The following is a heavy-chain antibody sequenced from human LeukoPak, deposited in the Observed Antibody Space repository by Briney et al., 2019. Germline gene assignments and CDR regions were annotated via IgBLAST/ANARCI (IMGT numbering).Heavy chain of an antibody. CDR1: GYTFTDYY. CDR2: INPNDGDT. V-gene: IGHV1-2*02. Sequence: ASVKVSCKASGYTFTDYYMHWVRQAPGQGFEWMGWINPNDGDTNYAQKFQGRVTMTRDTSISTAHMEVSRLRSDDTAVYYCARANFLYCSSSTCLSDYWGQGTLVTVS. J-gene: IGHJ4*02. CDR3: ARANFLYCSSSTCLSDY. D-gene: IGHD2-2*01.